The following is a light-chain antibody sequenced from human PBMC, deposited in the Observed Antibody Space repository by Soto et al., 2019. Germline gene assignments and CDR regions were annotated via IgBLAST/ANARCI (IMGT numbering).Light chain of an antibody. J-gene: IGLJ2*01. CDR1: SSDVGGYDY. CDR2: EVT. CDR3: SSYGGNNNLL. V-gene: IGLV2-8*01. Sequence: QSVLTQPPSASGSPGQSVAISCTGTSSDVGGYDYVSWYQQHPGKAPKLMIYEVTKRPSGVPDRLSGSKSGNTASLTVSGLQAEDEADYYCSSYGGNNNLLFGGGTKLTV.